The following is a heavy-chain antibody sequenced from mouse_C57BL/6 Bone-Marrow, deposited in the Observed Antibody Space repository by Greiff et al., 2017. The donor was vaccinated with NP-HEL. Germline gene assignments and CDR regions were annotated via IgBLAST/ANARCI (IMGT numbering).Heavy chain of an antibody. J-gene: IGHJ3*01. CDR1: GFTFSDYY. CDR2: ISNGGGST. CDR3: ASPTYCYGSSYRFAY. D-gene: IGHD1-1*01. Sequence: EVKLVESGGGLVQPGGSLKLSCAASGFTFSDYYMYWVRQTPEKRLEWVAYISNGGGSTYYPDTVKGRYTISRDNAKNTPYMQMSRLKSQDTAMSDGASPTYCYGSSYRFAYWGQGTLVTVSA. V-gene: IGHV5-12*01.